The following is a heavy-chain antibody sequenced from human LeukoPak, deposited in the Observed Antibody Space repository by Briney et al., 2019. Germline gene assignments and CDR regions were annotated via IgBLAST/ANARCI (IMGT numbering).Heavy chain of an antibody. CDR3: SRSTWRYTMDV. V-gene: IGHV3-49*05. Sequence: KSGGSLRLSCSASGFKFADYDMSWLRQAPGKGLEWVGFIRNTVYGGTIKYAAAVKGRFTISRDDSKSIAYLQMNSLQSEDTAVYFCSRSTWRYTMDVWGQGTTVTVSS. D-gene: IGHD5-24*01. CDR1: GFKFADYD. CDR2: IRNTVYGGTI. J-gene: IGHJ6*02.